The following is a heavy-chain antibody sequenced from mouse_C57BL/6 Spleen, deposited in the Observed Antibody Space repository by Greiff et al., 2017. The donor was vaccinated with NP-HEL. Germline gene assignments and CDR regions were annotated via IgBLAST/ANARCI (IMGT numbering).Heavy chain of an antibody. J-gene: IGHJ2*01. CDR3: ARGYYGSGGYFDY. CDR1: GFTFSDYY. CDR2: INYDGSST. V-gene: IGHV5-16*01. D-gene: IGHD1-1*01. Sequence: EVKLMESEGGLVQPGSSMKLSCTASGFTFSDYYMAWVRQVPEKGLEWVANINYDGSSTYYLDSLKSRFIISRDNAKNILYLQMSSLKSEDTATYYCARGYYGSGGYFDYWGQGTTLTVSS.